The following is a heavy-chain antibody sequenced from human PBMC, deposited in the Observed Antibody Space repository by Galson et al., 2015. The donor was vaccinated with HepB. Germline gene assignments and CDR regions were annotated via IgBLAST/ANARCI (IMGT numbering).Heavy chain of an antibody. CDR2: IGWGDDK. D-gene: IGHD6-19*01. CDR1: GFSLSTSGMC. CDR3: ARITVAGTPLVAFDI. J-gene: IGHJ3*02. V-gene: IGHV2-70*11. Sequence: PALVKPTQTLTLTCTFSGFSLSTSGMCVSWIRQPPGKALEWLARIGWGDDKYYSTSLKTRLTISKDTSKNQVVLTMTNMDPVDTATYYCARITVAGTPLVAFDIWGQGTMVTVSS.